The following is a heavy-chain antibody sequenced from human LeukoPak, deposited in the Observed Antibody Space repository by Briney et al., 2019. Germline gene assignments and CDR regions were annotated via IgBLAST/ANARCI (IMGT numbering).Heavy chain of an antibody. Sequence: GGSLRLSCAASGFTFSSYAMSWVRQAPGKGLEWVSAISGSGGSTYYADSVKGRFTISRDNSKNTLYLQMNSLKSEDTAVYYCTTDWDSTGYYYFDYWGQGTLVTVSS. CDR3: TTDWDSTGYYYFDY. CDR1: GFTFSSYA. J-gene: IGHJ4*02. D-gene: IGHD3-22*01. CDR2: ISGSGGST. V-gene: IGHV3-23*01.